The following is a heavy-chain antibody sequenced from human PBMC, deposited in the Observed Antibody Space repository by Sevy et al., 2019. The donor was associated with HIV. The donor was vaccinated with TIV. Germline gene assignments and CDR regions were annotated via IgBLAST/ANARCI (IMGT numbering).Heavy chain of an antibody. CDR3: ARAQGVLLWFGEFPL. V-gene: IGHV3-30*04. CDR2: ISYDGSEK. D-gene: IGHD3-10*01. CDR1: GFTFSSYV. Sequence: GGSLRLSCAASGFTFSSYVMHWVRQAPGKGLGWGAVISYDGSEKYHADSVKGRFTISRDNSKNTLYLQMNSLRTEDTAVYYCARAQGVLLWFGEFPLWGQGTLVTVSS. J-gene: IGHJ4*02.